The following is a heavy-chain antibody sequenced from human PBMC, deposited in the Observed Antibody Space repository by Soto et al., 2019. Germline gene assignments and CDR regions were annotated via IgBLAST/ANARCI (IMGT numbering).Heavy chain of an antibody. D-gene: IGHD6-19*01. CDR2: IYYSGST. CDR3: ADMRGQWLPRD. CDR1: GGSISSYY. V-gene: IGHV4-59*08. Sequence: SETLSLTCTVSGGSISSYYWSWIRQPPGKGLEWIGYIYYSGSTNYNPSLKSRVTISVDTSKNQFSLRLSSVTAADTAVYYCADMRGQWLPRDWGQGILVTVSS. J-gene: IGHJ4*02.